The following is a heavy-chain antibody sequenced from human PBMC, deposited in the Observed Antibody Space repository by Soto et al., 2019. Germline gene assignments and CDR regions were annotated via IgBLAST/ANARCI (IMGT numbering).Heavy chain of an antibody. D-gene: IGHD2-2*01. CDR1: GFTLSSYA. V-gene: IGHV3-23*01. CDR2: ISAGGST. Sequence: GGSLRLSCAASGFTLSSYAINWVRQAPGKGLEWVSGISAGGSTYYADSVKGRFTISRDSSKNTLYLQMISLRAEDTAVYHCAKGYCSSSSCEKLNPFRLKYYYNGMDVWGQGTTVTVSS. CDR3: AKGYCSSSSCEKLNPFRLKYYYNGMDV. J-gene: IGHJ6*02.